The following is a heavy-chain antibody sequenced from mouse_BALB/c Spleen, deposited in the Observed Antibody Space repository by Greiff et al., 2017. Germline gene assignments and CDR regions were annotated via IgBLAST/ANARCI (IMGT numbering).Heavy chain of an antibody. J-gene: IGHJ2*01. CDR1: GYNFTSYW. Sequence: QVQLQQPGAELVKPGTSVKLSCKASGYNFTSYWINWVKLRPGQGLEWIGDIYPGSGSTNYNEKFKSKATLTVDTSSSTAYMQLSSLASEDSALYYCARMGTDHVLFDYWGQGTTLTVSS. D-gene: IGHD3-3*01. V-gene: IGHV1-55*01. CDR2: IYPGSGST. CDR3: ARMGTDHVLFDY.